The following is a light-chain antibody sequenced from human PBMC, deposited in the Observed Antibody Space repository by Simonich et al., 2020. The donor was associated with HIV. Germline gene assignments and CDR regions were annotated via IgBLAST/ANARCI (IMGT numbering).Light chain of an antibody. CDR3: SSYTSSSTLV. J-gene: IGLJ2*01. CDR1: NSDVGGDNY. Sequence: QSALTQPASVSGSPGQSITISCTGTNSDVGGDNYVSWYQQHPGKAPKLMIYDVSKRPSGVANRVSGSKSGNTASLTISGLQAEDEADYYCSSYTSSSTLVFGGGTKLTVL. V-gene: IGLV2-14*01. CDR2: DVS.